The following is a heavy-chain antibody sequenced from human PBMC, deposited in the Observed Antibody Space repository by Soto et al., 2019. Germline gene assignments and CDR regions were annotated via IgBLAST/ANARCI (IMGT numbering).Heavy chain of an antibody. D-gene: IGHD3-3*01. CDR2: IIPIFGTA. J-gene: IGHJ6*02. CDR3: ARSQYYDFWSGSPYYYYYGMDV. Sequence: GASVKVSCKASGGTFSSYAISWVRQAPGQGLEWMGGIIPIFGTANYAQKFQGRVTITADKSTSTAYMELSSLRSEDTAVYYCARSQYYDFWSGSPYYYYYGMDVWGQGTTVTVS. V-gene: IGHV1-69*06. CDR1: GGTFSSYA.